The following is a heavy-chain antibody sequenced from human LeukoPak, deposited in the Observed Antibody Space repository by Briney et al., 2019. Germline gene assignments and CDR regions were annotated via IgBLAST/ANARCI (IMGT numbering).Heavy chain of an antibody. D-gene: IGHD3-10*01. V-gene: IGHV1-46*01. CDR2: INPSGGST. CDR1: GYTFINYY. CDR3: ARHGGYYSTPMDV. Sequence: ASVKDSCKASGYTFINYYIHWVRQAPGQGLEGMGIINPSGGSTNFAQKFQGRVTMTTDTSTITVYMELSSLRSEDTAVYYCARHGGYYSTPMDVWGKGTTVTVSS. J-gene: IGHJ6*03.